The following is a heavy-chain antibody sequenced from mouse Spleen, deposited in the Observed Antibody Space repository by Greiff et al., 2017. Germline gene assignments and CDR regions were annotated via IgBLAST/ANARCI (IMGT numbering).Heavy chain of an antibody. V-gene: IGHV2-6-1*01. J-gene: IGHJ4*01. CDR3: ARGDYRYGYAMDY. Sequence: VKLQESGPGLVAPSQSLSITCTISGFSLTSYGVHWVRQPPGKGLEWLVVIWSDGSTTYNSALKSRLSISKDNSKSQVFLKMNSLQTDDTAMYYCARGDYRYGYAMDYWGQGTSVTVSS. CDR2: IWSDGST. D-gene: IGHD2-14*01. CDR1: GFSLTSYG.